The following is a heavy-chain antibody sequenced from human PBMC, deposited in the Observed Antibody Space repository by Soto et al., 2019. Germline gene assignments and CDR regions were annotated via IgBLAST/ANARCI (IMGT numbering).Heavy chain of an antibody. D-gene: IGHD4-4*01. CDR1: GYSFTSYW. J-gene: IGHJ6*03. V-gene: IGHV5-51*01. CDR3: ARISNALMTTVTIAYYYYYMDV. CDR2: IYPGDSDT. Sequence: PGESLKISCKGSGYSFTSYWIGWVRQMPGKGLEWMGIIYPGDSDTRYSPYFQGQVTISADKSISTAYLQWSSLKASDTAMYYCARISNALMTTVTIAYYYYYMDVWGKGTTVTVSS.